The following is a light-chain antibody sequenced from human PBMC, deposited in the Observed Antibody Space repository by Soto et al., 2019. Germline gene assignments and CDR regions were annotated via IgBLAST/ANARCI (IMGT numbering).Light chain of an antibody. CDR2: RTS. CDR3: QQYNNWPRAT. CDR1: QSISSN. V-gene: IGKV3-15*01. Sequence: EIAMTQSPATLSVFPGERATLSCRASQSISSNLAWHQQKPGQAPRLLMFRTSSRATGFPARFSGSGSGTEFNLTISSLQSEDFGVYYCQQYNNWPRATFGGGTKVDIK. J-gene: IGKJ4*01.